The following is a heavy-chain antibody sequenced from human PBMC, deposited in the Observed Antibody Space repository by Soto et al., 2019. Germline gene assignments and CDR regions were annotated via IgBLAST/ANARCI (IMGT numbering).Heavy chain of an antibody. V-gene: IGHV1-69*13. CDR3: ARSAITLFGVVSIPPHYDSEMDV. J-gene: IGHJ6*02. CDR1: GGTFNRYA. CDR2: IIPIFGIG. D-gene: IGHD3-3*01. Sequence: SVKVSCKASGGTFNRYAISWVRQAPGQGLEWMGGIIPIFGIGNDAQRFQGRVTITADESTGTAYMELSSLRSEDTGVYYCARSAITLFGVVSIPPHYDSEMDVWGQGTTVTVSS.